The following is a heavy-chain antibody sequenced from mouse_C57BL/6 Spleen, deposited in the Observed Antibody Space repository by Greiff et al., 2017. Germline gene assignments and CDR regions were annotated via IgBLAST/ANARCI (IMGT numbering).Heavy chain of an antibody. D-gene: IGHD2-4*01. V-gene: IGHV1-81*01. J-gene: IGHJ2*01. CDR1: GYTFTSYG. CDR3: ARDDYDGYYFDY. Sequence: VQLQQSGAELARPGASVKLSCKASGYTFTSYGISWVKQRTGQGLEWIGEIYPRSGNTYYNEKFKGKATLTADKSSSTAYMELRSLTSEDSAVDVCARDDYDGYYFDYWGQGTTLTVSS. CDR2: IYPRSGNT.